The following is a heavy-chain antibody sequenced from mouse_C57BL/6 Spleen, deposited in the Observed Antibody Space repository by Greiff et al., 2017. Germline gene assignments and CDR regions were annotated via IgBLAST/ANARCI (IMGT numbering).Heavy chain of an antibody. J-gene: IGHJ1*03. D-gene: IGHD1-1*01. CDR1: GYSITSDY. CDR3: ARTTTVVERYFDV. CDR2: ISYSGST. V-gene: IGHV3-8*01. Sequence: EVKLQESGPGLAKPSQTLSLTCSVTGYSITSDYWNWIRKFPGNKLEYMGYISYSGSTYYNPSLKSRISITRDTSKNQYSLQLHSVTTEDTATYYCARTTTVVERYFDVWGTGTTVTVSS.